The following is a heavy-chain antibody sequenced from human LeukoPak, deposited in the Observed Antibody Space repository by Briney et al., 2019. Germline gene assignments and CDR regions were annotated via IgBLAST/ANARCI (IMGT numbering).Heavy chain of an antibody. J-gene: IGHJ4*02. Sequence: PGGSLRLSCAASGFTFSSYSMNWVRQAPGEGLEWVSSISSSSSYIYYADSVRGRFTISRDNAKNSLYLQMNSLRAEDTAVYYCASLVDIVATSDWGQGTLVTVSS. D-gene: IGHD5-12*01. V-gene: IGHV3-21*01. CDR2: ISSSSSYI. CDR3: ASLVDIVATSD. CDR1: GFTFSSYS.